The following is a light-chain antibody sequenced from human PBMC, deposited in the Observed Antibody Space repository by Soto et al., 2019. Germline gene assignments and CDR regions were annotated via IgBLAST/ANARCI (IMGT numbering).Light chain of an antibody. CDR3: SSYTGSSTLV. J-gene: IGLJ1*01. V-gene: IGLV2-14*01. Sequence: QSALTQPASVSGSPGQSITISCTGTSSDVGGSNYVSWYQQHPGKAPKLMIYEVSNRPSGVSNRFSGSKSGNTASLTISGLQAEDEADYYCSSYTGSSTLVFRTGTKVTVL. CDR1: SSDVGGSNY. CDR2: EVS.